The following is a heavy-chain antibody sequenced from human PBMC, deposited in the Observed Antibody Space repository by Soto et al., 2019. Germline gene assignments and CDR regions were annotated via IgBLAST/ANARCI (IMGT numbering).Heavy chain of an antibody. CDR2: IYYSGST. J-gene: IGHJ5*02. CDR3: ARGGYCTNGVCYKNWFDP. V-gene: IGHV4-59*01. CDR1: GGSISSYY. Sequence: SETLSLACTASGGSISSYYWSWIRQPPGKGLEWIGYIYYSGSTNYNPSLKSRVTISVDTSKNQFSLKLSSVTAADTAVYYCARGGYCTNGVCYKNWFDPWGQGTLVTVSS. D-gene: IGHD2-8*01.